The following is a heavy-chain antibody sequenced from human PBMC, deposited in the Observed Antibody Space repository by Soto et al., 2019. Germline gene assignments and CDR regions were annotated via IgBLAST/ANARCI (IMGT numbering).Heavy chain of an antibody. Sequence: GGSLRLSCAASGFAFSTYWMSWVRQAPGQGLEWVANIKKDGSEEYYVDSVKGRFTISRDSAKNSLYLQMNTLRPEDTGVYYCARVTPGNNLYYFSGLDFWGQGTSVTVSS. V-gene: IGHV3-7*01. CDR2: IKKDGSEE. CDR3: ARVTPGNNLYYFSGLDF. D-gene: IGHD1-1*01. CDR1: GFAFSTYW. J-gene: IGHJ6*02.